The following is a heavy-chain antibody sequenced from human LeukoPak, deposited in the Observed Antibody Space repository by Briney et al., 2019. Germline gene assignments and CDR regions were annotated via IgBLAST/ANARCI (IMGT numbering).Heavy chain of an antibody. D-gene: IGHD4-23*01. CDR1: GYTFTSYD. CDR3: ARAIGGDYYYGMDV. CDR2: MNPNSGNT. J-gene: IGHJ6*02. Sequence: ASVKVSCKASGYTFTSYDINWVRQATGQGLEWMGWMNPNSGNTGYAQKFQGRVTMTRNISISTAYMELSSLRSEDTAVYYCARAIGGDYYYGMDVWGQGTTVTVSS. V-gene: IGHV1-8*01.